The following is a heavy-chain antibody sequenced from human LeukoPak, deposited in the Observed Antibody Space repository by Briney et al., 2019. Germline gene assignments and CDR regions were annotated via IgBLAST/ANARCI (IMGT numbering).Heavy chain of an antibody. J-gene: IGHJ3*02. CDR2: FYNSGST. CDR3: ARAVRLRGGNVGIAFDI. D-gene: IGHD4-23*01. Sequence: SETLSPTCTVPAGAITSYYWSWCGRSPGKGWGWLGYFYNSGSTDYTPPLYSRGTISQDTSTNQFSLNLGSVSAPRTAVCYCARAVRLRGGNVGIAFDIWGQGTMVTVSS. V-gene: IGHV4-4*08. CDR1: AGAITSYY.